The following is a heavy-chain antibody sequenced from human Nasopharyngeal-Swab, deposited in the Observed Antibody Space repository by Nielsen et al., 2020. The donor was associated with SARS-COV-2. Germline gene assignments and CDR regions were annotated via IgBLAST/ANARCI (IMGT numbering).Heavy chain of an antibody. D-gene: IGHD3-22*01. CDR1: GGSISSGSYY. CDR2: IYYSGST. V-gene: IGHV4-61*10. Sequence: SETLSLTCTVSGGSISSGSYYWSWIRQPAGKGLEWIGRIYYSGSTNYNPSLKSRVTISVGTSKNQFSLKLSSVTAADTAVYYCARDPRVYYYDRSTSWYFDLWGRGTLVTVSS. CDR3: ARDPRVYYYDRSTSWYFDL. J-gene: IGHJ2*01.